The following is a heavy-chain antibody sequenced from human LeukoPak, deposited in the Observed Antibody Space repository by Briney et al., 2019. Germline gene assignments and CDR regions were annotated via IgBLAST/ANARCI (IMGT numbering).Heavy chain of an antibody. CDR2: ISESGSST. D-gene: IGHD5-12*01. V-gene: IGHV3-23*01. CDR3: AKNQPPTN. J-gene: IGHJ4*02. CDR1: AVTFNTFDNFA. Sequence: GGSLRLSCSVSAVTFNTFDNFAMNWVRQAPGKGLEWVAAISESGSSTYYAASVKGRFTISRDNSENSLYLQMHGLRAGDTAVYYCAKNQPPTNWGQGTLVTVSS.